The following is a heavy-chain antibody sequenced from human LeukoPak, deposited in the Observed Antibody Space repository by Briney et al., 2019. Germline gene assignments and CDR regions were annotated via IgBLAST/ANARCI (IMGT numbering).Heavy chain of an antibody. J-gene: IGHJ4*02. D-gene: IGHD6-19*01. CDR2: INHSGST. CDR3: AKGSGWYGY. Sequence: NPSETLSLTCAVYGGSFSGYYWSWIRQPPGKGLEWIGEINHSGSTNYNPSLKSRVTMSVDTSKNQFSLKLNSVTAADTAVYYCAKGSGWYGYWGQGILVTVSS. V-gene: IGHV4-34*01. CDR1: GGSFSGYY.